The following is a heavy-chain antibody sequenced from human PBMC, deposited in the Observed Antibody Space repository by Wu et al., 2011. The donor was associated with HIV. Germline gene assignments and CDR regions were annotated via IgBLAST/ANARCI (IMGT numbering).Heavy chain of an antibody. CDR2: IRTYNGET. CDR1: GYTFTTYG. Sequence: QVQLVQSGAEVKKPGASVKVSCKASGYTFTTYGISWVRQAPGQGLEWIGWIRTYNGETNYAQKFQGRVTVTTDTSTSTVYMEVRSLRSDDTAVYYCARDGRIVYYYYMDVWGKGTTVTVSS. CDR3: ARDGRIVYYYYMDV. D-gene: IGHD2-15*01. V-gene: IGHV1-18*01. J-gene: IGHJ6*03.